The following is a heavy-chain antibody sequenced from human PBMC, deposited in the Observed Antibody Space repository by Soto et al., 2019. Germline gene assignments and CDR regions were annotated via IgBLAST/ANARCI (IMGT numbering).Heavy chain of an antibody. D-gene: IGHD2-2*01. J-gene: IGHJ4*02. CDR1: GGSFSGYY. V-gene: IGHV4-34*01. CDR2: INHSGST. Sequence: SETLSLTCAVYGGSFSGYYWSWIRQPPGKGLEWIGEINHSGSTNYNPSLKSRVTISVDTSKNQFPLKLSSVTAADTAVYYCATLAEDIVVVPAAIPHDYWGQGTLVTVSS. CDR3: ATLAEDIVVVPAAIPHDY.